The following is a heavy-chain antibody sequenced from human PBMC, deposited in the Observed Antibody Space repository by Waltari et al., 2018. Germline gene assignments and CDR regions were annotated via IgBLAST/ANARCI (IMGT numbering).Heavy chain of an antibody. CDR1: GGSISSESYY. Sequence: QLQLQESGPGLVKPSETLSLTCTVSGGSISSESYYWGWIRQPPGKGLEWIGIISYSGSTYYNPSLKSRVTISVDTSKNQFSLKLSSVTAADTAVYYCARLSYHIVTGYGWFDPWGQGTLVTVSS. D-gene: IGHD3-9*01. V-gene: IGHV4-39*01. CDR3: ARLSYHIVTGYGWFDP. CDR2: ISYSGST. J-gene: IGHJ5*02.